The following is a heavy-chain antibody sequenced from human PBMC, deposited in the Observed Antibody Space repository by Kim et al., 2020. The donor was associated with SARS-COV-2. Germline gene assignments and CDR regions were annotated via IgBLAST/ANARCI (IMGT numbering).Heavy chain of an antibody. D-gene: IGHD6-13*01. CDR3: AYIGGYSSSWYGMDV. Sequence: PSLQSRVTISVDTSKNQFSLKLSSVPAADTAVYYCAYIGGYSSSWYGMDVWGQGTTVTVSS. V-gene: IGHV4-34*01. J-gene: IGHJ6*02.